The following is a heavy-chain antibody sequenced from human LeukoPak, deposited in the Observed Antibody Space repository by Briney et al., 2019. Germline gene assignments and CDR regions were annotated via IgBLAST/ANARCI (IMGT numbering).Heavy chain of an antibody. CDR3: ARGGYSYGFDI. Sequence: GASVKVSCKVSGYTVTELSMHWVRQSPGKGLEWMGGFHPEDGETIYAQKFQGRVTMTEDTSTDTAYMELSSLRSDDTAVYYCARGGYSYGFDIWGQGTMVTVSS. V-gene: IGHV1-24*01. CDR2: FHPEDGET. D-gene: IGHD5-18*01. CDR1: GYTVTELS. J-gene: IGHJ3*02.